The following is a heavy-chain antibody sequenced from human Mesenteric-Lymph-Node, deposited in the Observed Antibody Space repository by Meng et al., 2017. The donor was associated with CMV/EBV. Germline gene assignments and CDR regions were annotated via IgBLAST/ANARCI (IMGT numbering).Heavy chain of an antibody. CDR3: ARILNTGINGRGWFGL. CDR1: GYISSSTYY. J-gene: IGHJ5*01. Sequence: GYISSSTYYWGWIRQPPGRGLEWIGSVSYSGDTDYNPSLKSRVTMSVDTSKSHFFLKMNSVTATDTAVYYCARILNTGINGRGWFGLWGQGILVTVSS. D-gene: IGHD1-1*01. CDR2: VSYSGDT. V-gene: IGHV4-39*07.